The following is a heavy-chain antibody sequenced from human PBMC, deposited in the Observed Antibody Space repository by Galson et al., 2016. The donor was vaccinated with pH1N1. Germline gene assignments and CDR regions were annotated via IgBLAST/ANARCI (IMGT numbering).Heavy chain of an antibody. D-gene: IGHD1-26*01. CDR3: ARDFVRGSYHDAFDI. CDR2: ITITSTTI. CDR1: EFTFSSYG. J-gene: IGHJ3*02. V-gene: IGHV3-48*01. Sequence: SLRLSCAASEFTFSSYGMNWVRQAPGKGLEWVSYITITSTTIYYADSVKGRFTISRDNAKNSVYLQRNSLRAEDTAMYYCARDFVRGSYHDAFDIWGQGTMVTVSS.